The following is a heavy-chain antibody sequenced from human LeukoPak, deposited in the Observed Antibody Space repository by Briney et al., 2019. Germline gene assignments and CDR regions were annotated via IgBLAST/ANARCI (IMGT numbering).Heavy chain of an antibody. J-gene: IGHJ4*02. V-gene: IGHV3-74*01. CDR2: IDYDGINT. CDR1: GFTFSSYW. D-gene: IGHD3-10*01. CDR3: AKPVLYGSGSYYKSLLHYFDY. Sequence: GGSLRLSCAASGFTFSSYWMHWVRQAPGKGLVWVSRIDYDGINTFYADSVKGRFTVSRDNTNNTLYLQMNSLRAEDTAVYYCAKPVLYGSGSYYKSLLHYFDYWGQGTLVTVSP.